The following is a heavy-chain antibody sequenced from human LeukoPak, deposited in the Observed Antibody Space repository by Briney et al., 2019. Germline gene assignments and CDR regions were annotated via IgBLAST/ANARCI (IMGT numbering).Heavy chain of an antibody. V-gene: IGHV5-51*01. CDR3: ARLGLTGTALYYFEY. CDR2: IYPGDSDT. J-gene: IGHJ4*02. Sequence: GESLKISCKGSGYTFGTYCIAWVRQMPGKGLEWMGIIYPGDSDTTYSPSLQGQVTISADKSISTAYLQWSSLKASGTAIYFCARLGLTGTALYYFEYWGQGTLVSVSS. CDR1: GYTFGTYC. D-gene: IGHD1-20*01.